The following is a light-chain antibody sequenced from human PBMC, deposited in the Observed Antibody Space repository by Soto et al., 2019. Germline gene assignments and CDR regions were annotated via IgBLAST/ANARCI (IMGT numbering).Light chain of an antibody. CDR2: GAS. V-gene: IGKV3-20*01. CDR1: QTVSTNY. J-gene: IGKJ5*01. Sequence: IVLTQSPGTLSLYPGERATLSCLASQTVSTNYLAWYQQKPGQAPRLLIYGASTRATGIPARFSGSGSGTDFTLTISRLEPEDFAMYYCQQYGSSPPITFGQGTRLEIK. CDR3: QQYGSSPPIT.